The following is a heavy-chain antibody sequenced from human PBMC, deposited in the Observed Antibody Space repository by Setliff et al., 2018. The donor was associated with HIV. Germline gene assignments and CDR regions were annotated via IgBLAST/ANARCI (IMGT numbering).Heavy chain of an antibody. CDR2: INAGNSNT. CDR1: GYTFTSYA. V-gene: IGHV1-3*01. CDR3: ARDFPSPDYSSSWAHLYYHYGMDV. Sequence: ASVKVSCKASGYTFTSYAMHWVRQAPGQRLEWMGWINAGNSNTKYSQKFQGRVTITRDTSASTAYMEVGSLRSEDTAVYYCARDFPSPDYSSSWAHLYYHYGMDVWGQGTTVTVSS. D-gene: IGHD6-13*01. J-gene: IGHJ6*02.